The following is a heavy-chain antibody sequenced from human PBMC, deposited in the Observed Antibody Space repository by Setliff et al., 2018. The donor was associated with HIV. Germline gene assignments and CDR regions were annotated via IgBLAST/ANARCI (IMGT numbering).Heavy chain of an antibody. Sequence: PSETLSLTCTVSGSSISSGGYYWSWIRQHPGKGLEWIGYMYHSGSTHYTPSLKSRVTISVDTSKKQLSLKLRSVTAADTAVYYCVRDSTDGSGFSGPPSFWGQGTLVTVSS. V-gene: IGHV4-31*03. CDR3: VRDSTDGSGFSGPPSF. CDR1: GSSISSGGYY. CDR2: MYHSGST. D-gene: IGHD3-22*01. J-gene: IGHJ4*02.